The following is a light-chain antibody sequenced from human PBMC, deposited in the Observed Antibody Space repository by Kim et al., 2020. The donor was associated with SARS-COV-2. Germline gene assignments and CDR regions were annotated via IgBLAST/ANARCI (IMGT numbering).Light chain of an antibody. CDR1: QSVGTY. Sequence: ETVLTQSPATLSLSPGERATLSCRASQSVGTYLAWYQQKPGQAPRLLIYGASTRATGIPAKFTGSGSGTDFTLTISSLGPEDFAVYYCQQRSGWPPILTFGPGTKVDIK. V-gene: IGKV3-11*01. CDR3: QQRSGWPPILT. J-gene: IGKJ3*01. CDR2: GAS.